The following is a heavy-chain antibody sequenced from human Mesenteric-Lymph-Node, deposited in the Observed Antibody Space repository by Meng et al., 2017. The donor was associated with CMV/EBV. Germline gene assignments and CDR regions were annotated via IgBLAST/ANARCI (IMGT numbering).Heavy chain of an antibody. Sequence: SVKVSCKAFGGTFDRNTLSWVRQAPGQGLEWMGGIIPISGTPNYAQKFQGRVTIHMDESTSTAYMEMSSLRSEDTAVYYSARGAPAAGTEYTYYGMDVWGQGTAVTVSS. J-gene: IGHJ6*02. V-gene: IGHV1-69*05. CDR2: IIPISGTP. D-gene: IGHD6-13*01. CDR1: GGTFDRNT. CDR3: ARGAPAAGTEYTYYGMDV.